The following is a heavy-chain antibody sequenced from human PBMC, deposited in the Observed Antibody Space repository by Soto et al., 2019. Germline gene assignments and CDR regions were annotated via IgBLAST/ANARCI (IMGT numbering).Heavy chain of an antibody. CDR2: INPNSGGT. CDR3: ATKGGAALLLTYYYGMDV. CDR1: GYTFTGYY. J-gene: IGHJ6*02. Sequence: ASVKVSCKXSGYTFTGYYMHWVRQAPGQGLEWMGWINPNSGGTNYAQKFQGWVTMTRDTSISTAYMELSRLRSDDTAVYYCATKGGAALLLTYYYGMDVWVQGTTVTGSS. V-gene: IGHV1-2*04. D-gene: IGHD6-6*01.